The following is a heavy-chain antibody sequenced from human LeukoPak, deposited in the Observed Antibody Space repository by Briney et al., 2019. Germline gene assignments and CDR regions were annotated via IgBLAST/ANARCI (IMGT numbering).Heavy chain of an antibody. CDR1: GYSFTSYW. CDR3: AKPGDDYDILTGYSLRNDVFDI. CDR2: IYPSDSDT. D-gene: IGHD3-9*01. Sequence: GESLKTPCKGSGYSFTSYWIGWVRQVPGKGLEWIGIIYPSDSDTRYSPSFQGQVTISPDKSISTSYRQWSSLMASETAMYYCAKPGDDYDILTGYSLRNDVFDIWGQGTMVTVSS. J-gene: IGHJ3*02. V-gene: IGHV5-51*01.